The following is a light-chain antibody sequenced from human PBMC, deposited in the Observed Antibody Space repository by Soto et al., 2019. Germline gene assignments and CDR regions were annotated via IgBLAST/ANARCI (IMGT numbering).Light chain of an antibody. CDR3: QQASNWPRT. Sequence: EIVMTQSPATLSVSPGESATLSCRASQSVSIHLGWFQQKPGQVPRLLIYGASTRAPGIPARFSGSGSGTEFTLTISGLQSEDFAVYYCQQASNWPRTFGQGTKVEIK. CDR2: GAS. CDR1: QSVSIH. J-gene: IGKJ1*01. V-gene: IGKV3-15*01.